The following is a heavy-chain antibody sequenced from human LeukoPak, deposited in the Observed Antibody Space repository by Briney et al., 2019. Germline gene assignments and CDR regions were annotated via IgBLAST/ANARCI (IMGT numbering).Heavy chain of an antibody. CDR3: ARDRGIAVAGYYYYYGMDV. Sequence: SETLSLTCAVYGGSFSGYYWSWIRQPPGKGLEWIGYIYYSGSTNYNPSLKSRVTISVDTSKNQFSLKLSSVTAADTAVYYCARDRGIAVAGYYYYYGMDVWGQGTTVTVSS. D-gene: IGHD6-19*01. CDR2: IYYSGST. V-gene: IGHV4-59*01. J-gene: IGHJ6*02. CDR1: GGSFSGYY.